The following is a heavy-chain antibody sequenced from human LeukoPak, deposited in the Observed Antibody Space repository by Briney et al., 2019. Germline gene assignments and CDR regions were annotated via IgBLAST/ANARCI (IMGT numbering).Heavy chain of an antibody. Sequence: GGSLRLSCAASGFTFSSYGMHWVRQAPGKGLEWVAVISYDGSNKYYADSVKGRFTISRDNSKNTLYLQMNSLRAEDTAVYYCAKGFSGYSYGFPGYWGQGTLVTVSS. V-gene: IGHV3-30*18. D-gene: IGHD5-18*01. CDR2: ISYDGSNK. CDR3: AKGFSGYSYGFPGY. CDR1: GFTFSSYG. J-gene: IGHJ4*02.